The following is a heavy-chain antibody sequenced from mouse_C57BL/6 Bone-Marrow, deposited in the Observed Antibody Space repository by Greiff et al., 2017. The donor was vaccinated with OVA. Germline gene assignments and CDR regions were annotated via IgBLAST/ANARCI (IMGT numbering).Heavy chain of an antibody. D-gene: IGHD1-1*01. Sequence: QVQLQQSGAELARPGASVKMSCKASGYTFTSYTMHWVKQRPGQGLEWIGYINPSSGYTTYNQKFKDKATLTADKSSSTAYMQLSSLTSEDSAVYYCARDGSSHWYFDVWGTGTTVTVSS. CDR1: GYTFTSYT. CDR3: ARDGSSHWYFDV. V-gene: IGHV1-4*01. J-gene: IGHJ1*03. CDR2: INPSSGYT.